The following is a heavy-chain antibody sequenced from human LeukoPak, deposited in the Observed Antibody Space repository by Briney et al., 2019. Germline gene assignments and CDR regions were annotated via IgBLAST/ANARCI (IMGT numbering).Heavy chain of an antibody. CDR3: AKHVWGVMGWFDP. V-gene: IGHV3-21*04. CDR2: ISSSSSYI. D-gene: IGHD3-16*01. Sequence: GGSLRLSCAASGFTFSAYSMNWVRQAPGKGLEWVSSISSSSSYIYYADSVKGRFTISRDNSKNTLYLQMNSLRAEDTAVYYCAKHVWGVMGWFDPWGQGTLVTVSS. J-gene: IGHJ5*02. CDR1: GFTFSAYS.